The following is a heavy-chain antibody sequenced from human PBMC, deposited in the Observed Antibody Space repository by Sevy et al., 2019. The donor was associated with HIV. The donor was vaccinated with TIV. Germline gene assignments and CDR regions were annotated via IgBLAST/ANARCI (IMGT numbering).Heavy chain of an antibody. CDR1: GFTFSSYA. Sequence: GGSLRLSCAASGFTFSSYAMSWVRQAPGNGLEWVSAISGSGGSTYYADSVKGRFTISRDNSKNTLYLQMNSLRAEDTAVYYCAKLTNPAAGYYYYYGMDVSGQGTAVTVSS. V-gene: IGHV3-23*01. D-gene: IGHD6-13*01. J-gene: IGHJ6*02. CDR3: AKLTNPAAGYYYYYGMDV. CDR2: ISGSGGST.